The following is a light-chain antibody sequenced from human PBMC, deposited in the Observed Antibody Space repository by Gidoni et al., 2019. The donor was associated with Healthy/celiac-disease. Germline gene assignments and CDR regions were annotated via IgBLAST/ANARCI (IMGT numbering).Light chain of an antibody. CDR1: QSISSY. CDR2: AAS. CDR3: QQSYSTPYT. J-gene: IGKJ2*01. V-gene: IGKV1-39*01. Sequence: DSQMTQSPSSLSASVGDRVTITCLASQSISSYLNWYQQKPGKAPRRLIYAASSFQSGVPSRFSGSGSGTDFTLTISSLQPEDFATYYCQQSYSTPYTFGQGTKLEIK.